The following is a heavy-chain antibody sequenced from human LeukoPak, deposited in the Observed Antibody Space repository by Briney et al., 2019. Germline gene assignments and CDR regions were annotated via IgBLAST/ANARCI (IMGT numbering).Heavy chain of an antibody. V-gene: IGHV4-38-2*02. CDR2: IYPGGST. Sequence: SETLSLTCRVSGYSITSGYYWGWIRQPPGKGLEWIGSIYPGGSTYYNLSLKSRVTISVDTSKNQFSLKLSSVTAADTAVYYCARDGAVTTGRWVMGVWGKGTTVTVSS. D-gene: IGHD4-11*01. CDR3: ARDGAVTTGRWVMGV. J-gene: IGHJ6*04. CDR1: GYSITSGYY.